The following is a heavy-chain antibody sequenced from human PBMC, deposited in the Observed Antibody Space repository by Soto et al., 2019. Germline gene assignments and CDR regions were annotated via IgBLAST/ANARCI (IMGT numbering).Heavy chain of an antibody. Sequence: QVQLQESGPGLVKPSQTLSLTCTVSGGSISSGGYYWSWIRQHPGKGLEWIGYIHYSGSTYYNPSLKSRVTTSLDTSQNPFSMDVSYVSAADTGVYYCATGGRRSPGLDVWGQGHTVTLSS. CDR2: IHYSGST. CDR3: ATGGRRSPGLDV. V-gene: IGHV4-31*03. CDR1: GGSISSGGYY. J-gene: IGHJ6*02.